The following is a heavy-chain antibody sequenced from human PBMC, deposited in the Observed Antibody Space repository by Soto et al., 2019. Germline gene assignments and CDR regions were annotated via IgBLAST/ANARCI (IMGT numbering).Heavy chain of an antibody. CDR3: ARLEYSSSHDAFDI. Sequence: GGSLRLSCAASGFTVSSNYMSWVRQAPGKGLEWVSVIYSGGSTYYADSVKGRFTLSRDNSKNTLYLQMNSLRAEDTAVYYCARLEYSSSHDAFDIWGQGTMVTVSS. CDR1: GFTVSSNY. V-gene: IGHV3-66*04. CDR2: IYSGGST. D-gene: IGHD6-6*01. J-gene: IGHJ3*02.